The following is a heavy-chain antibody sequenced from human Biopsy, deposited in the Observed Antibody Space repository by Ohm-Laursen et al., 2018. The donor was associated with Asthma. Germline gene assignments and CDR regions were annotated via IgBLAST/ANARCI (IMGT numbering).Heavy chain of an antibody. CDR3: ARGYSGTDRIVYYYSGMEV. CDR2: LIPVLGTA. CDR1: GGVFGNYA. J-gene: IGHJ6*02. Sequence: SVKVSCKASGGVFGNYAISWVRQAPRQGLEWMGGLIPVLGTADYAPMFEGRVTITADGSTSTAYLELTSLRFEDTAVYYCARGYSGTDRIVYYYSGMEVWGQGTTVTVSS. D-gene: IGHD5-12*01. V-gene: IGHV1-69*01.